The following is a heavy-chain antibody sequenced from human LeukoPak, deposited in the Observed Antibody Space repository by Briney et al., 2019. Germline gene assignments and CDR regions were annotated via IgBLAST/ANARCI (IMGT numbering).Heavy chain of an antibody. D-gene: IGHD3-22*01. CDR3: AKDRGHYSDSTGYYHNWFDP. CDR1: GGSISSYY. CDR2: NYYTGST. Sequence: SETLSLTCTVSGGSISSYYWSWIRQPTGKGLEWIGHNYYTGSTNYNPSLKSRVTISADMSKNQFSLKLTSVTAADTAVYYCAKDRGHYSDSTGYYHNWFDPWGQGTLVTVSS. J-gene: IGHJ5*02. V-gene: IGHV4-59*01.